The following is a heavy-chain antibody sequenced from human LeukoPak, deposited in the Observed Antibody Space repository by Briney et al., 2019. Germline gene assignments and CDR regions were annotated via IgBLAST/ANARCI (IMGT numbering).Heavy chain of an antibody. CDR1: GGSISSSY. D-gene: IGHD4-17*01. J-gene: IGHJ4*02. Sequence: SETLSLTCTVSGGSISSSYWSWIRQPPGKGLEWIGSIYYSGSTYYNPSLKSRVTISVDTSKNQFSLKLSSVTAADTAVYYCARESPYGDYVLRYFDYWGQGTLVTVSS. CDR3: ARESPYGDYVLRYFDY. V-gene: IGHV4-59*05. CDR2: IYYSGST.